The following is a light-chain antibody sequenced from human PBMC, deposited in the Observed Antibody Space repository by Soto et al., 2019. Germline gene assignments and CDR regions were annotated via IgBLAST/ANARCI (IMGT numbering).Light chain of an antibody. CDR3: QSFDSTNRV. CDR1: SGTFAGSY. V-gene: IGLV6-57*04. Sequence: NFMLTQPHSVSESPGKTVTISCTRSSGTFAGSYVQWYQQRPGSAPSTVIFEDSQRPSGVPDRFSGSIDSSSNSAFLTISGLMTEDEADYYCQSFDSTNRVFGGGTKVTVL. CDR2: EDS. J-gene: IGLJ3*02.